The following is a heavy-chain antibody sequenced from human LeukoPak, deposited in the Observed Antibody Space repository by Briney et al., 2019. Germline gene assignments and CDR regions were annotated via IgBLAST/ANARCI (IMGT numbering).Heavy chain of an antibody. Sequence: ASVEVSCKASGYIFTGYAMNWVRQAPGQGLEWMGWINTNTGNPTYAQGFTGRFVFSLDTSVNTAYLQISSLKAEDTAVYYCASYSTHSSGWYDADYWGQGTLVTVSS. D-gene: IGHD6-19*01. CDR3: ASYSTHSSGWYDADY. CDR1: GYIFTGYA. CDR2: INTNTGNP. J-gene: IGHJ4*02. V-gene: IGHV7-4-1*02.